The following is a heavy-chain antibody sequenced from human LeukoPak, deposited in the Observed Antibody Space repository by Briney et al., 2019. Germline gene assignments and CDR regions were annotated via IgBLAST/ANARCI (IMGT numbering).Heavy chain of an antibody. D-gene: IGHD2-2*01. CDR1: GSRFTSYW. J-gene: IGHJ6*03. CDR3: ARLVGYCSSTSCLGHYYYMDV. V-gene: IGHV5-51*01. Sequence: GASLKISSKGSGSRFTSYWIGWVRPLPGKGLGWMGIIYPGDSDTRYSPSFQGQVTISAAKSITTPYLQWSSLKASDTAMYYCARLVGYCSSTSCLGHYYYMDVWGKGTTVTVSS. CDR2: IYPGDSDT.